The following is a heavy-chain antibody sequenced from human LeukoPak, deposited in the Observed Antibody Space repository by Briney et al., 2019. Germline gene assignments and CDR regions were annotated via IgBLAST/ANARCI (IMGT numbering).Heavy chain of an antibody. CDR2: ISSNGGST. J-gene: IGHJ4*02. V-gene: IGHV3-64D*09. CDR3: VKGPTGRYFDWLDY. Sequence: GGSLRLSCSASGFTFSSYAMHWVSQAPGKRLEYVSAISSNGGSTYYADSVKGRFTISRDNSKNTLYLQMSSLRAEDTAVYYCVKGPTGRYFDWLDYWGQGTLVTVSS. CDR1: GFTFSSYA. D-gene: IGHD3-9*01.